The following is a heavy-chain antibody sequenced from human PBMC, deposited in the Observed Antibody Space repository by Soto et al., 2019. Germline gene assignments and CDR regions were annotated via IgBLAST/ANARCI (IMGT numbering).Heavy chain of an antibody. Sequence: EVQLLESGGGLVQAGESMRLSCVGSGFSFRTYAMNWVRQSPGKGLEWVSGISAHDGSTLYADSVRGRFTISRDNSKNTLYLLMNSLRAEDTAVYYCAKDPCSSWYCKYFEYWGQGTQVTVSS. CDR2: ISAHDGST. J-gene: IGHJ4*02. CDR1: GFSFRTYA. CDR3: AKDPCSSWYCKYFEY. V-gene: IGHV3-23*01. D-gene: IGHD6-13*01.